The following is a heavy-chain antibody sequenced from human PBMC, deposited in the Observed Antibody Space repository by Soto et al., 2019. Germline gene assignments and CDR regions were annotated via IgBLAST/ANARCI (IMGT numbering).Heavy chain of an antibody. CDR3: AREKGFSGSYRVGFDY. D-gene: IGHD1-26*01. Sequence: TLSLPGTVSGGSISSVDYYWSWIRQPPGKGLEWIGYIYYSGSTYYNPSLKSRVTISVDTSKNQFSLKLSSVTAADTAVYYCAREKGFSGSYRVGFDYWGQGTLVTVSS. V-gene: IGHV4-30-4*01. CDR2: IYYSGST. CDR1: GGSISSVDYY. J-gene: IGHJ4*02.